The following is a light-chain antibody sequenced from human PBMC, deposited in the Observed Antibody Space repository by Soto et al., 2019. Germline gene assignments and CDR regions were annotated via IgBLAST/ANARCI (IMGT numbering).Light chain of an antibody. J-gene: IGLJ2*01. Sequence: QSVLTQPPSASGTPGQRVTLSFSGGSSHIGSNYAYWYRQLPGTAPKLVIYANSPRPSGVPDRFSGSKSGTSASLAISGLRSEDEADYYCATWDDSLRGVLFGGGTKLTVL. CDR1: SSHIGSNY. CDR2: ANS. V-gene: IGLV1-47*01. CDR3: ATWDDSLRGVL.